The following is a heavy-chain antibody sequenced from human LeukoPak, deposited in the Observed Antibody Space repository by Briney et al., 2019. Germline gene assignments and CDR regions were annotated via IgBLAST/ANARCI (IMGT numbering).Heavy chain of an antibody. CDR2: ISGSGGST. J-gene: IGHJ3*02. Sequence: GGSLRLSCAASGFTFSSYGMSWVRQAPGKGLEWVSAISGSGGSTYYADSVKGRFTISRDNSKNTLYLQMNSLRAEDTAVYYCAKDQYYYDSSGWAAFDIWGQGTVVTVSS. D-gene: IGHD3-22*01. CDR3: AKDQYYYDSSGWAAFDI. CDR1: GFTFSSYG. V-gene: IGHV3-23*01.